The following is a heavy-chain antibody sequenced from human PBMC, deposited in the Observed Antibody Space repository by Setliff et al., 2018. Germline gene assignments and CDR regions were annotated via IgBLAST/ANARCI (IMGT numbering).Heavy chain of an antibody. J-gene: IGHJ6*03. D-gene: IGHD1-1*01. V-gene: IGHV1-2*02. CDR3: ARSPTRTTGSHYLGYYYYYMDF. CDR2: INPNNGDT. Sequence: ASVKVSCKASGYTFTGYYFHWVRQAPGQGLEWMGWINPNNGDTKSAQKFQGRVTMTRDTSISTGYMELSRLRYDDTAVYYCARSPTRTTGSHYLGYYYYYMDFWGKGTTVTVSS. CDR1: GYTFTGYY.